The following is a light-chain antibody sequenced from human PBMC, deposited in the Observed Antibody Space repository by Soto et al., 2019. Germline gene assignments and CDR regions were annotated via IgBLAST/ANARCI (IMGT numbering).Light chain of an antibody. Sequence: DIVMTQSPLSLPFTPGEPASISCRSSQSLLHSNGYNYLDWYLQKPGQSPQLLIYLGSNRASGVPERFSGSGSCTDFTVKISRVEDEEVGVYYCMQPLQPPITFGKETRLEIK. CDR1: QSLLHSNGYNY. CDR2: LGS. CDR3: MQPLQPPIT. J-gene: IGKJ5*01. V-gene: IGKV2-28*01.